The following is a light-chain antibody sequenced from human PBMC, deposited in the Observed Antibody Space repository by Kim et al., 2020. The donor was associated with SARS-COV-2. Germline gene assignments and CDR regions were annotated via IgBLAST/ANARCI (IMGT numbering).Light chain of an antibody. V-gene: IGLV1-44*01. CDR1: NSNIGVNT. J-gene: IGLJ3*02. CDR3: ATWDDSLNAWV. Sequence: ELTQPPSASGTPGQRVTISCSGINSNIGVNTVNWYQQFPGTAPKLLIYRNNQRPSGVPDRFSGSKSGTSASLALSGLLSEDEADYYCATWDDSLNAWVFGGGTQLTVL. CDR2: RNN.